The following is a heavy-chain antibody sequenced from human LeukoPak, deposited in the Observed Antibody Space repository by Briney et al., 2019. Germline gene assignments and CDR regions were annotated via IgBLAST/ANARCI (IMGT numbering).Heavy chain of an antibody. CDR2: ITSDKTHT. CDR1: VFTFRNYW. Sequence: VGSLRLSCADSVFTFRNYWMNWVREGPGEGLVRVSHITSDKTHTDYADSVKGRFTVSRDNAQKTLYLEINTLRVEDTAVYYCARSSSNGYDKGDVWGKGTTVTVSS. J-gene: IGHJ6*04. CDR3: ARSSSNGYDKGDV. D-gene: IGHD5-12*01. V-gene: IGHV3-74*01.